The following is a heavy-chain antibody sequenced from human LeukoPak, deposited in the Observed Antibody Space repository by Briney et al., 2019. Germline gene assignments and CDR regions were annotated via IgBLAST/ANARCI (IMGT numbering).Heavy chain of an antibody. D-gene: IGHD3-22*01. V-gene: IGHV3-21*01. CDR1: GFTFSSCS. CDR2: ISSSSSYI. J-gene: IGHJ4*02. CDR3: ARADYYDSRGYLDY. Sequence: GGSLRLSCAASGFTFSSCSMNWARQAPGKGLEWVSSISSSSSYIYCADSVKGRFTISRDNAKNSLYLQMNSLRAEDTAVYYCARADYYDSRGYLDYWGQGTLVTVSS.